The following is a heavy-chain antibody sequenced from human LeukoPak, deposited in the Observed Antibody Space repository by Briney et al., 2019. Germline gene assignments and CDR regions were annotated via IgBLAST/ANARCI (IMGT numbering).Heavy chain of an antibody. CDR2: INHSGST. CDR1: GGSFSGYY. D-gene: IGHD5-24*01. CDR3: ARGEITDY. J-gene: IGHJ4*02. V-gene: IGHV4-34*01. Sequence: SETLSLTCAVYGGSFSGYYWSWIRQPPGKGLEWIGKINHSGSTNYNPSLKSRVTISVDTSKNQFSLKLSSVTAADTAAYYCARGEITDYWGQGTLVTVSS.